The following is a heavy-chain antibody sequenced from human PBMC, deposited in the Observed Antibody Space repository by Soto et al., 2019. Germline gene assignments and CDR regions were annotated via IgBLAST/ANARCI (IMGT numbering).Heavy chain of an antibody. CDR1: GFTFSSYA. CDR2: ISGSGTNI. D-gene: IGHD2-2*01. Sequence: PGGSLRLSCAASGFTFSSYAMSWVRQAPGKGLEWVSYISGSGTNIYYAESVEGRFTISRDNARNSVHQQMNDLRGGATDRYFCAEMSSTDSYAPVFFWGQGTLVTVSS. J-gene: IGHJ4*02. V-gene: IGHV3-23*01. CDR3: AEMSSTDSYAPVFF.